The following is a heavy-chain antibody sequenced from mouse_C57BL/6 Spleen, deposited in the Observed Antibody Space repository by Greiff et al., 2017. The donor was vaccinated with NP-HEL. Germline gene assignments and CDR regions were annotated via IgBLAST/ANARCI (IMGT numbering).Heavy chain of an antibody. Sequence: EVKLMESGPELVKPGASVKIPCKASGYTFTDYNMDWVKQSHGKSLEWIGDINPNNGGTIYNQKFKGKATLTVDKSSSTAYMELRSLTSEDTAVYYCAREGLGRRYFDVWGTGTTVTVSS. V-gene: IGHV1-18*01. CDR3: AREGLGRRYFDV. CDR2: INPNNGGT. D-gene: IGHD4-1*01. CDR1: GYTFTDYN. J-gene: IGHJ1*03.